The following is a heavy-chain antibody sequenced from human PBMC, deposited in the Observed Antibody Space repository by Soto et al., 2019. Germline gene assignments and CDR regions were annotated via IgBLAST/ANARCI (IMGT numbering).Heavy chain of an antibody. Sequence: PSETLSLTXAVYGGSFSGYYWSWIRQPPGKGLEWIGEINHSGSTNYNPSLKSRVTISVDTSKNQFSLKLSSVTAADTAVYYCARVSRELRNYYYYGMDVWGQGTTVTVSS. CDR1: GGSFSGYY. J-gene: IGHJ6*02. CDR3: ARVSRELRNYYYYGMDV. V-gene: IGHV4-34*01. CDR2: INHSGST. D-gene: IGHD1-7*01.